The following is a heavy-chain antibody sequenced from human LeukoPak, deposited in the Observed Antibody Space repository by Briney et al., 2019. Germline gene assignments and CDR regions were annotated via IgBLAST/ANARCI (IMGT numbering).Heavy chain of an antibody. CDR2: INHSGST. CDR3: ARSYGYSSSWYGSDWFDP. D-gene: IGHD6-13*01. CDR1: GFTFSSYW. J-gene: IGHJ5*02. V-gene: IGHV4-34*01. Sequence: GSLRLSCAASGFTFSSYWMHWIRQPPGKGLEWIGEINHSGSTNYNPSLKSRVTISVDTSKNQFSLKLSSVTAADTAVYYCARSYGYSSSWYGSDWFDPWGQGTLVTVSS.